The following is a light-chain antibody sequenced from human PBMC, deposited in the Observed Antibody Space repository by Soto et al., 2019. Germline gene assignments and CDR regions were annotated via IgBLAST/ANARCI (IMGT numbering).Light chain of an antibody. CDR3: QQYNNWLRT. CDR2: KAS. CDR1: QTISSW. V-gene: IGKV1-5*03. J-gene: IGKJ1*01. Sequence: DIQMTQSPSTLSGSVGDRVTITCRASQTISSWLAWYQQKPGKAPKLLIYKASTLKSGVPSRFSGSGSGTEFTLTISSLQSEDFAVYYCQQYNNWLRTFGQGTKVDI.